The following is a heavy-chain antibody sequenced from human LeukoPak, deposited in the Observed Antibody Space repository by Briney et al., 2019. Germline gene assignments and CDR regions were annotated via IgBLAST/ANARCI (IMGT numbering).Heavy chain of an antibody. J-gene: IGHJ3*02. CDR2: ISSSGSTI. CDR1: GFTFSDYY. D-gene: IGHD2-2*01. Sequence: GGSLRLSCAASGFTFSDYYMSWIRQAPGKGLEWVSYISSSGSTIYYADSVKGRFTISRDNAKNSLYLQINSLRAEDTAVYYCASLSSTSTDAFDIWGQGTMVTVSS. V-gene: IGHV3-11*01. CDR3: ASLSSTSTDAFDI.